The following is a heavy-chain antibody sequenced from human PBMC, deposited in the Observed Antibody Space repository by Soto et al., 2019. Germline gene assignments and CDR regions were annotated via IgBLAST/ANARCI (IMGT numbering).Heavy chain of an antibody. D-gene: IGHD6-13*01. CDR3: ARLLGIAAAGYYYYYYGMDV. CDR1: GGSISSSSYY. J-gene: IGHJ6*02. Sequence: SETLSLTCTVSGGSISSSSYYWGWIRQPPGKGLEWIGSIYYSGSTYYNPSLKSRVTISVDTSKNQFSLKLSSVTAADTAVYYCARLLGIAAAGYYYYYYGMDVWGQGPTVTVSS. V-gene: IGHV4-39*01. CDR2: IYYSGST.